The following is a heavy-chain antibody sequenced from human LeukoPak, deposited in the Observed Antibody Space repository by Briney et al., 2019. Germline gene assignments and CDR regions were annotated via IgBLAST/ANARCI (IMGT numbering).Heavy chain of an antibody. J-gene: IGHJ2*01. V-gene: IGHV3-43*01. CDR3: AKDIEQWLVRGYFDL. Sequence: PGGSLRLSCAASGFTFDDYTMHWVRQAPGEGLEWVSLISWDGGSTYYADSVKGRFTISRDNSKNSLYLQMNSLRTEDTALYYCAKDIEQWLVRGYFDLWGRGTLVTVSS. CDR1: GFTFDDYT. D-gene: IGHD6-19*01. CDR2: ISWDGGST.